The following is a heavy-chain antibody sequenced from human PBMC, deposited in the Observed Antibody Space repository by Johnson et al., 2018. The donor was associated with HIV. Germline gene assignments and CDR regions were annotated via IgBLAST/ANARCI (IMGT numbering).Heavy chain of an antibody. CDR2: IRYDGSDK. CDR3: AKDRGVVVTAAPYEAFDI. J-gene: IGHJ3*02. CDR1: GFAFSSYG. D-gene: IGHD2-21*02. Sequence: QVQLVESGGGVVQPGGSLRLSCAASGFAFSSYGVNWVRQAPGKGLELVAFIRYDGSDKYYADSVKGRFTISRDNSKNTLYLQMTSLRAEDTAVYYCAKDRGVVVTAAPYEAFDIWGQGTMVTVSS. V-gene: IGHV3-30*02.